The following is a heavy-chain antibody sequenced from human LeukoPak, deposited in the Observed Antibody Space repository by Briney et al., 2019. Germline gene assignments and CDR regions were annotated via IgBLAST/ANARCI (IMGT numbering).Heavy chain of an antibody. J-gene: IGHJ4*02. CDR2: IYPGDSDT. D-gene: IGHD4-17*01. CDR3: ARYYGDRFYFDY. Sequence: GESLKISCKGSGYSFTTYWIAWVRQMPGKGLEWTGIIYPGDSDTRYSPSFQGQVTISADKSISTAYLQWSSLKASDTAMFYCARYYGDRFYFDYWGQGTLVTVSS. CDR1: GYSFTTYW. V-gene: IGHV5-51*01.